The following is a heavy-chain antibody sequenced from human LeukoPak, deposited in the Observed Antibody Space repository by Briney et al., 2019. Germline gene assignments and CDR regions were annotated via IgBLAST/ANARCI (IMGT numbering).Heavy chain of an antibody. J-gene: IGHJ5*02. Sequence: PGRSLRLSCAASGFTFSSYSMNWVRQAPGKGLEWVSSISSSSSYIYYADSVKGRFIISRDNAKNSLYLQMNSLRAEDTAVYYCARDLYDFWSGYFGINWFDPWGQGTLVTVSS. CDR2: ISSSSSYI. CDR3: ARDLYDFWSGYFGINWFDP. D-gene: IGHD3-3*01. CDR1: GFTFSSYS. V-gene: IGHV3-21*01.